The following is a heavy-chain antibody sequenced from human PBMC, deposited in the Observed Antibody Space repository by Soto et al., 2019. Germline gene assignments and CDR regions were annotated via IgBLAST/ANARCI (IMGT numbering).Heavy chain of an antibody. D-gene: IGHD6-25*01. CDR1: GYTFTTYD. Sequence: QVQVVQSGAEVKKPGASVKVSCMTSGYTFTTYDIHWVRQATGQGLEWMGWLSPHNGNTGYAQQFRDRVKIAMNTSTSTVSLEVSSLRFEDTATYYCARRKERSGPHYFDYWGQGTLVTVSS. V-gene: IGHV1-8*01. CDR3: ARRKERSGPHYFDY. J-gene: IGHJ4*02. CDR2: LSPHNGNT.